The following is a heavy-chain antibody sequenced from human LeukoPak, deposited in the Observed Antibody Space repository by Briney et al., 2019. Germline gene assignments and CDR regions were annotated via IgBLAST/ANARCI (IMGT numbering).Heavy chain of an antibody. Sequence: SETLSLTCTVSGGSISSGDYYWSWIRQPPGKGLEWIGYIYYSGSTYYNPSLKSRVTISVDTSKNRFSLKLSSVTAADTAVYYCATLAVAGTWSDYWGQGTLVTASS. V-gene: IGHV4-30-4*08. J-gene: IGHJ4*02. D-gene: IGHD6-19*01. CDR1: GGSISSGDYY. CDR2: IYYSGST. CDR3: ATLAVAGTWSDY.